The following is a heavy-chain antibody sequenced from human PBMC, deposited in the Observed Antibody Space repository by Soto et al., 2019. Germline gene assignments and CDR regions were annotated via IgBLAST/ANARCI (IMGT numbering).Heavy chain of an antibody. D-gene: IGHD1-20*01. CDR2: ISAYNGDL. J-gene: IGHJ3*02. CDR3: ARDGISGAEPFEI. Sequence: QVQLVQSGAEVKMPGASVKVSCKASGYTFINYGISWVRQAPGQGLEWMGWISAYNGDLNYAQKIQGRVTMTTDASTTTAYMELRSLRSDDTAVYYCARDGISGAEPFEIWGQGTMVTVSS. CDR1: GYTFINYG. V-gene: IGHV1-18*01.